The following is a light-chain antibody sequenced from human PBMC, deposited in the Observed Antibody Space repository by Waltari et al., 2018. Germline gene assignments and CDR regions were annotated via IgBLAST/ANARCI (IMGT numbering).Light chain of an antibody. J-gene: IGLJ2*01. V-gene: IGLV2-14*03. CDR3: CSYTSATTWI. Sequence: QSALTQPASMSGSPGQSITISCTGTRNDIGSHTFVSWYQQHQGRAPRLIIFDIKRRPSGISSRFSGSRSGSTASLTISGLQAEDEADYYCCSYTSATTWIFGGGTRLTVL. CDR1: RNDIGSHTF. CDR2: DIK.